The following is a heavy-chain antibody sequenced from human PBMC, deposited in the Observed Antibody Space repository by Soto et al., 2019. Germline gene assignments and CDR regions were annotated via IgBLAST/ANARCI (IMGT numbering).Heavy chain of an antibody. D-gene: IGHD2-2*01. CDR2: IYPGDSDT. Sequence: PGESLKISCTGVGSSFTSYWIGWVRQMPGKGLEWMGMIYPGDSDTRYSPSFQGQVTISADKSSTTAYLQWSSLKASDTAMYYCARGYCTTTICDPWFDPWGQGTLVTVSS. CDR3: ARGYCTTTICDPWFDP. J-gene: IGHJ5*02. V-gene: IGHV5-51*01. CDR1: GSSFTSYW.